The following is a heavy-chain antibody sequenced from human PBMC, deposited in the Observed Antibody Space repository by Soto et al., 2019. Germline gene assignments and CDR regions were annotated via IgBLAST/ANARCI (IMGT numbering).Heavy chain of an antibody. J-gene: IGHJ4*02. V-gene: IGHV4-39*01. CDR3: ARHVYCSGGSCYLPLPDYFDY. CDR2: IYYSGST. D-gene: IGHD2-15*01. Sequence: PSETLSLTCTASGGSISSSSYYWGWIRQPPGKGLEWIGSIYYSGSTYYNPSLKSRVTISVDTSKNQFSLKLSSVTAADTAVYYCARHVYCSGGSCYLPLPDYFDYWGQGTLVTVSS. CDR1: GGSISSSSYY.